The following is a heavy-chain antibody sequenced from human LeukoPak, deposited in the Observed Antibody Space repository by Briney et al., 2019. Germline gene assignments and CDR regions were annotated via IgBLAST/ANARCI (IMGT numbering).Heavy chain of an antibody. Sequence: GGSLRLSCAASGFTFSNYDMSLVGQAPGKGLEWVSTISGSGDNTYYADSVKGRFTISRDNCKNTLYLQMNSLRAEDTALYYCAKVVYSSGWPGWFDPWGEGTLVTVSS. D-gene: IGHD6-19*01. CDR2: ISGSGDNT. J-gene: IGHJ5*02. CDR3: AKVVYSSGWPGWFDP. V-gene: IGHV3-23*01. CDR1: GFTFSNYD.